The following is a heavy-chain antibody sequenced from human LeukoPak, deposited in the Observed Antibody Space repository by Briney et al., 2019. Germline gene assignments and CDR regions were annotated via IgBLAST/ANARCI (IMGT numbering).Heavy chain of an antibody. J-gene: IGHJ4*02. CDR3: ASGNYYDSSGYYS. Sequence: GGSLRLSCAVSGFTFTDTYMTWIRQAPGKGLESLSYISPSGTDISYADSVKGRFTISRDNAKNSLYLQMNSLRAEDTAVYYCASGNYYDSSGYYSWGQGTLVTVSS. D-gene: IGHD3-22*01. V-gene: IGHV3-11*01. CDR2: ISPSGTDI. CDR1: GFTFTDTY.